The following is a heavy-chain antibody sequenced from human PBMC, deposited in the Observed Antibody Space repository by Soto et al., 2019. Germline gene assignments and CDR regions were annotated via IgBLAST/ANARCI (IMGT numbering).Heavy chain of an antibody. CDR2: VFHGDSDT. CDR1: GYTFPNHW. D-gene: IGHD1-26*01. CDR3: AKSIEGGPMDV. J-gene: IGHJ6*02. V-gene: IGHV5-51*01. Sequence: RGESLKISCKGFGYTFPNHWINWVRLVPGKGLEWMGIVFHGDSDTRYSPSLQGQVIISVDKSISTAYLQWTRLKASDTAIYYCAKSIEGGPMDVWGQGTTVTVSS.